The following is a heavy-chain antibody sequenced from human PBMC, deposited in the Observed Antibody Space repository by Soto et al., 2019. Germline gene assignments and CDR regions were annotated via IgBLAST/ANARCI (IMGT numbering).Heavy chain of an antibody. CDR3: AKDEYFDGLDRMRESYYMDV. V-gene: IGHV3-23*01. CDR1: GFTFSSYA. CDR2: ISGSGGST. Sequence: GGSLRLSCAACGFTFSSYAISWVRQAPGKGLEWVSAISGSGGSTYYADSVKGRFTISRDNSKNTLYLQMNSLRAEDTAVYYCAKDEYFDGLDRMRESYYMDVWGKGTTVTVSS. J-gene: IGHJ6*03. D-gene: IGHD3-9*01.